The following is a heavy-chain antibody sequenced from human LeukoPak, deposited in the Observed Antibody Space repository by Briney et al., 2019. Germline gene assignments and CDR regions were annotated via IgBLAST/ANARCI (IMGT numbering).Heavy chain of an antibody. D-gene: IGHD3-22*01. J-gene: IGHJ4*02. Sequence: GGSLRLSCAASGFTFSSYAMSWVRQAPGKGLEWVSLISGSGATIYYADSLKGRFTIPRDNFKNTLYLQMNSLRAEDTAVYYCAKDERSSGYFLDYWGQGTLVTVSS. V-gene: IGHV3-23*01. CDR3: AKDERSSGYFLDY. CDR1: GFTFSSYA. CDR2: ISGSGATI.